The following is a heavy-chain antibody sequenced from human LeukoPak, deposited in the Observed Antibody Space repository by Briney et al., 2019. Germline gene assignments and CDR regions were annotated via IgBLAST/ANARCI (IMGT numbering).Heavy chain of an antibody. CDR2: IYPGDSDT. CDR1: GYTFSYYW. D-gene: IGHD3-10*01. J-gene: IGHJ4*02. CDR3: LRQEQWSSGSRRVDY. Sequence: GESLKISCKGSGYTFSYYWIGWVRQMSGKGLEWRGVIYPGDSDTRYSPSFQGQVTISADKYISTAYLQWSSLKASDTAIYYCLRQEQWSSGSRRVDYWGQGTLVTVSS. V-gene: IGHV5-51*01.